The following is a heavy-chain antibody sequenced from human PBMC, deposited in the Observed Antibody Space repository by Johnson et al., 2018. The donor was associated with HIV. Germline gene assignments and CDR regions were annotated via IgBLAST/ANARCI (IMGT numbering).Heavy chain of an antibody. J-gene: IGHJ3*02. V-gene: IGHV3-64*07. Sequence: VQLVESGGGLIQPGGSLRLSCAASGFTFSRYDMHWVRQAPGKGLEYVSGITNGGSTYSADSVKGRFTISRDNSRNTLYLQMGSLRPEHMAVYYCARASALDIWGQGTMVTVSS. CDR1: GFTFSRYD. CDR2: ITNGGST. CDR3: ARASALDI.